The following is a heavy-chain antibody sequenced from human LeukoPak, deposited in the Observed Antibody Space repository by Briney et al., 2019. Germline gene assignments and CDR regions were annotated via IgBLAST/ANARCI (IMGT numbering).Heavy chain of an antibody. Sequence: GGSLRLSCAASGFTFSSYEINWVRQAPGKGLEWVSSSSTRGSTIYYADSVKGRFTISRDNAKSSLYLQMNSLRAEDTAVYYCVRRATYYGMDVWGQGTTVTVSS. J-gene: IGHJ6*02. CDR3: VRRATYYGMDV. V-gene: IGHV3-48*03. CDR1: GFTFSSYE. CDR2: SSTRGSTI.